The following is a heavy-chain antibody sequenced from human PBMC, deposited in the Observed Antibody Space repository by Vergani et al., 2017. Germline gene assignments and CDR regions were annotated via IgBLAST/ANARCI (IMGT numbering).Heavy chain of an antibody. J-gene: IGHJ3*02. V-gene: IGHV3-21*01. CDR3: AREANLRFLEWLLSDAFDI. D-gene: IGHD3-3*01. Sequence: EVQLVESGGGLVKPGGSLRLSCAASGFTFSSYSMNWVRQAPGKGLEWVSSISSSSSYIYYAASVKGRFTISRDNAKDSLYLQMNSLRAEVTAVSYCAREANLRFLEWLLSDAFDIWGQGTMVTVSS. CDR2: ISSSSSYI. CDR1: GFTFSSYS.